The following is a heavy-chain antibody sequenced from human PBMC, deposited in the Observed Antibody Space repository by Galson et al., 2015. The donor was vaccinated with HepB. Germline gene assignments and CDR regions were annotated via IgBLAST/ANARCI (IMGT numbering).Heavy chain of an antibody. CDR3: ARYRRSTAYAMDV. CDR2: INPSGST. D-gene: IGHD4-11*01. J-gene: IGHJ6*02. CDR1: GGSFSGYY. V-gene: IGHV4-34*01. Sequence: SETLSLTCAVYGGSFSGYYWSWIRQPPGKGLEWIGEINPSGSTNYNPSLKSRVTISVDTSNNQFSLKLTSVTAADTAVYYCARYRRSTAYAMDVWGQGTTVTVSS.